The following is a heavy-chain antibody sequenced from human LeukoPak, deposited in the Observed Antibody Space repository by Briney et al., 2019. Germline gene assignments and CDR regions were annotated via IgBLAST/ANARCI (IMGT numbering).Heavy chain of an antibody. CDR1: GGSISSSSYY. J-gene: IGHJ4*02. V-gene: IGHV4-39*01. CDR3: ARLLGYCSSGSCYSDY. Sequence: SETLSLTCTVSGGSISSSSYYWGWISQPPGKGLEWIGSIYYSGSTYYNPSLKSRVTISVDTSKNQFSLKLSSVTAADTAVYYCARLLGYCSSGSCYSDYWGQGTLVTVSS. CDR2: IYYSGST. D-gene: IGHD2-15*01.